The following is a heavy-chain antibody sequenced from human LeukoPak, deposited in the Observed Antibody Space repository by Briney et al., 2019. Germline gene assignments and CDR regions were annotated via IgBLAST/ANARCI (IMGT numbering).Heavy chain of an antibody. J-gene: IGHJ4*01. CDR1: GFTFSSYS. Sequence: GGSLRLSCAASGFTFSSYSMNWVRQAPGKGLEWVSYISSSSSTIYYADSVKGRFTISRDNAKNSLYLQMNSLRPEDTALYYCSTEPRSLLYWGHGTLVTVSS. CDR3: STEPRSLLY. D-gene: IGHD4-17*01. V-gene: IGHV3-48*01. CDR2: ISSSSSTI.